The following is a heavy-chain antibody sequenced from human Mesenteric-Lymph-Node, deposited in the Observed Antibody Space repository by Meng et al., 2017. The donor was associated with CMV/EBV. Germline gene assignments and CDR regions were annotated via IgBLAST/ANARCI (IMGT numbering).Heavy chain of an antibody. Sequence: SETLSLTCAVSDGSISINNWWSWVRQPPGKGLEWIGEIHHSGTTKYNPSLKSRVTISIDKSKNQFSLKLSSVTAADTAVYYCARVPTYGMDVWGQGTTVTVSS. J-gene: IGHJ6*02. CDR2: IHHSGTT. CDR1: DGSISINNW. V-gene: IGHV4-4*02. CDR3: ARVPTYGMDV.